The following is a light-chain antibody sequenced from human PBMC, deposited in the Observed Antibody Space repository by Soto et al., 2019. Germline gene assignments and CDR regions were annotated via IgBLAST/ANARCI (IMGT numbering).Light chain of an antibody. CDR3: QHRSNWPPT. CDR2: DAS. J-gene: IGKJ5*01. V-gene: IGKV3-11*01. Sequence: EIVLTQSPATLSLSPGERATLSCRASQSISSYLAWYQQKPGQAPRLLIYDASNRATGIPARFSGSGSGTDFTLTISRLEPEDCAVYYCQHRSNWPPTFGQGTRLEIK. CDR1: QSISSY.